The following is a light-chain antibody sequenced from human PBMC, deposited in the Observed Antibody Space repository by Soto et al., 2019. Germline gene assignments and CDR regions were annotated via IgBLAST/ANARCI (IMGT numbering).Light chain of an antibody. J-gene: IGKJ1*01. CDR3: QQRSNWPT. Sequence: EIVLTQSPATLSLSPGERATLSCRASQSVSSYLAWYQQKPGQAPRLLIYDASNRATGIPARFSGSGSGTDFTLTIISLEPEDFAVYYCQQRSNWPTFGQGTKV. V-gene: IGKV3-11*01. CDR1: QSVSSY. CDR2: DAS.